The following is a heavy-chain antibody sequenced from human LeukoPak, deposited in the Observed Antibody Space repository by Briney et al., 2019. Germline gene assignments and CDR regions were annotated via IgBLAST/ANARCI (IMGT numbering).Heavy chain of an antibody. J-gene: IGHJ5*02. Sequence: SETLSLTCTVSGGSLSTYYWSWIRQPPGKGLEWMGYIYYTGATSYNPSLKSRVTISVDMSKNQFSLRLSSVTAADTAVYYCARASGGYFNNWFDPWGQGTLVTVSS. D-gene: IGHD3-22*01. V-gene: IGHV4-59*01. CDR1: GGSLSTYY. CDR2: IYYTGAT. CDR3: ARASGGYFNNWFDP.